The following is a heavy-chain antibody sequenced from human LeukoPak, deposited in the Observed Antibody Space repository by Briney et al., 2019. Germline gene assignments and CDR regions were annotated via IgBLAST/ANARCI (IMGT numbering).Heavy chain of an antibody. V-gene: IGHV4-34*01. D-gene: IGHD6-19*01. CDR3: ARGLPYSSGWFYYYYYYGMDV. CDR1: GGSFSGYC. CDR2: INHSGST. Sequence: SETLSLTCAVYGGSFSGYCWSWIRQPPGKGLEWIGEINHSGSTNYNPSLKSRVTISVDTSKNQFSLKLSSVTAADTAVYYCARGLPYSSGWFYYYYYYGMDVWGQGTTVTVSS. J-gene: IGHJ6*02.